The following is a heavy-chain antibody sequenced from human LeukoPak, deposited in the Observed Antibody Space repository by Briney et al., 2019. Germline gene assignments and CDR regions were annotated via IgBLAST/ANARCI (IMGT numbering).Heavy chain of an antibody. D-gene: IGHD3-22*01. Sequence: ASVKVSCKVSGDTLTELSMHWVRQAPGKGLEWMGGFDPEDGETSYAQKFQGRVTMTEDTSTDTAYMELSSLRSEDTAVYYCATAPPVQYYYDSSGLYWGQGTLVTVSS. CDR2: FDPEDGET. CDR3: ATAPPVQYYYDSSGLY. J-gene: IGHJ4*02. V-gene: IGHV1-24*01. CDR1: GDTLTELS.